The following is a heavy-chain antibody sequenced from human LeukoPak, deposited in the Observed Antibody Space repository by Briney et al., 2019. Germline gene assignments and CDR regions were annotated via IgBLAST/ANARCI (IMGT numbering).Heavy chain of an antibody. CDR1: GGSFSGNY. CDR3: ARDYDILTSYYTHYYYYGMDV. J-gene: IGHJ6*04. V-gene: IGHV4-34*01. Sequence: SETLSLTCAVYGGSFSGNYWSWIRQPPGKGLEWIGEINHSGSTNYNPSLKSRVTISVDTSKNQFSLKLSSVTAADTAVYYCARDYDILTSYYTHYYYYGMDVWGKGTTVTVSS. D-gene: IGHD3-9*01. CDR2: INHSGST.